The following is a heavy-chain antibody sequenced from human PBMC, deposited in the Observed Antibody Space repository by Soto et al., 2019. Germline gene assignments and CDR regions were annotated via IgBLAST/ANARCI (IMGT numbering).Heavy chain of an antibody. Sequence: QVQLQQSGPGLVKPSQTLSLTCTVSGGSISYEYYHWTWIRQSPGKCLEWIGYIHYSGSIIYNPSFKSRVTISVDTYKNQFSLQLSSVTAADTAVYFCAREDDGGDRDYYGLDVWGQGTTGTVSS. V-gene: IGHV4-30-4*08. CDR2: IHYSGSI. CDR1: GGSISYEYYH. D-gene: IGHD2-21*02. J-gene: IGHJ6*02. CDR3: AREDDGGDRDYYGLDV.